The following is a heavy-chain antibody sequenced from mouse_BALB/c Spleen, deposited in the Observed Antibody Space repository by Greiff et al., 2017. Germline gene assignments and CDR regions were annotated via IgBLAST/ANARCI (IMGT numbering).Heavy chain of an antibody. J-gene: IGHJ2*01. D-gene: IGHD1-1*01. CDR1: GFNIKDYY. V-gene: IGHV14-4*02. Sequence: VQLQQSGAELLRSGASVKLSCTASGFNIKDYYMHWVKQRPEQGLEWIGWIDPENGDTDYAPKFQGKATMTADTSSNTAYLQLSSLTSEDTAVYYCNAGSSFDYWGQGTTLTVSS. CDR3: NAGSSFDY. CDR2: IDPENGDT.